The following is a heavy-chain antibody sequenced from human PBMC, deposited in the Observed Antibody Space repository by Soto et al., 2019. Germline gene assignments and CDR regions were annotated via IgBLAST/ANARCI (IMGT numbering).Heavy chain of an antibody. V-gene: IGHV3-73*01. CDR2: IRSKANSYAT. J-gene: IGHJ5*02. D-gene: IGHD3-10*01. Sequence: PWGSLRLSCAASGFTFSGSAMHRVRQASGKGLEWVGRIRSKANSYATAYAASVKGRFTISRDDSKNTLYLQMNSLKTEDTAVYYCTTGGWFEPFDPWGQGTLVTVSS. CDR3: TTGGWFEPFDP. CDR1: GFTFSGSA.